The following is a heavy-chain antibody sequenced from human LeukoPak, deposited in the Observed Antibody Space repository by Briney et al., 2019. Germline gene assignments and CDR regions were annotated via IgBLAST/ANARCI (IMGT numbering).Heavy chain of an antibody. J-gene: IGHJ4*02. CDR3: AKARYSSSSYLDY. D-gene: IGHD6-6*01. CDR1: GFTFSSYW. CDR2: INSDGSTT. V-gene: IGHV3-74*01. Sequence: GGSLRLSCAASGFTFSSYWMHWVRQAPGKGLVWVSRINSDGSTTSYADSVKGRFTISRDNAKNTVYLQMNSLRAEDTAVYYCAKARYSSSSYLDYWGQGTLVTVSS.